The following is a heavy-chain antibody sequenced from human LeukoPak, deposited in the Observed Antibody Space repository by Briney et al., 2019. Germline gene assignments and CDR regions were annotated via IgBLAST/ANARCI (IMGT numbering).Heavy chain of an antibody. Sequence: SETLSLTCAAYGGSFSGYYWSWIRQPPGKGLEWIGEINHSGSTNYNPSLKSRVTISVDTSKNQFSLKLSSVTAADTAVYYCARGASWSYYYYYMDVWGKGTTVTVSS. V-gene: IGHV4-34*01. CDR1: GGSFSGYY. J-gene: IGHJ6*03. CDR3: ARGASWSYYYYYMDV. D-gene: IGHD2-2*01. CDR2: INHSGST.